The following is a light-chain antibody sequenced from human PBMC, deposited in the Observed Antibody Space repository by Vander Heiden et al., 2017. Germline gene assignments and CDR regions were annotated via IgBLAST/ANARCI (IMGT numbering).Light chain of an antibody. CDR1: SSNIGSTY. Sequence: QSVLTQPPSVFAAPGQKVTISCSGSSSNIGSTYVSWYQQLPGTAPKLLIYDNNKRPSGIPDRFSGSKSVTSATLGITGVQTGDEADYYCGTWDTSLSVVVFGGGTKLTVL. V-gene: IGLV1-51*01. CDR2: DNN. CDR3: GTWDTSLSVVV. J-gene: IGLJ2*01.